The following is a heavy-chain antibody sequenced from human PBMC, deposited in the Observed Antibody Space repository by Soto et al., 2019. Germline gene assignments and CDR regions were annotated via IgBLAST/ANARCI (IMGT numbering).Heavy chain of an antibody. Sequence: ASVKVSCKASGYTFTGYYMHWVRQAPGQGLEWMGWINPNSGGTNYAQKFQGWVTMTRDTSISTAYMELSRLRSDDTAVYYCARALPGFGESHDAFDIWGQGTMVTVSS. CDR2: INPNSGGT. V-gene: IGHV1-2*04. J-gene: IGHJ3*02. CDR1: GYTFTGYY. CDR3: ARALPGFGESHDAFDI. D-gene: IGHD3-10*01.